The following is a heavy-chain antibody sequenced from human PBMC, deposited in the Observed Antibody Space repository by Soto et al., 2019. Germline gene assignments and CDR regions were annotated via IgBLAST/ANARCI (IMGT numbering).Heavy chain of an antibody. CDR2: INPNSGGT. CDR3: AREYPYYYDSSGYYHP. Sequence: QVQLVQSGAEVKKPGASVKVSCKASGYTFTGYYMHWVRQAPGQGLEWMGWINPNSGGTNYAQKFQGWVTMTRDKSISTAYMELSRLRSDDTAVYYCAREYPYYYDSSGYYHPWGQGTLVTVSS. D-gene: IGHD3-22*01. V-gene: IGHV1-2*04. CDR1: GYTFTGYY. J-gene: IGHJ5*02.